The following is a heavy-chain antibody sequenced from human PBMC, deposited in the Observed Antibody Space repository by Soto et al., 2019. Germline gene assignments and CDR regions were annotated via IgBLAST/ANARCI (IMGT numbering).Heavy chain of an antibody. D-gene: IGHD3-3*01. V-gene: IGHV4-59*08. CDR1: GGSISSYY. J-gene: IGHJ6*03. Sequence: PSETLSLTCTVSGGSISSYYWSWIRQPPGKGLEWIGYIYYSGSTNYNPSLKSRVTISVDTSKNQFSLKLSSVTAADTAVYYCARKSRDPPPPPAGEYDFWSGFYSRYYYYMDVWGKGTTVTVS. CDR2: IYYSGST. CDR3: ARKSRDPPPPPAGEYDFWSGFYSRYYYYMDV.